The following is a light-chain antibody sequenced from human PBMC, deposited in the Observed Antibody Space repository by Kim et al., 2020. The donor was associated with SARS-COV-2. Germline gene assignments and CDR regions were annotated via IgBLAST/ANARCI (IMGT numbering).Light chain of an antibody. J-gene: IGLJ2*01. V-gene: IGLV6-57*03. CDR1: SGSIARDY. CDR3: QSYDSSNVV. Sequence: GKTVTSSCTRGSGSIARDYVQWYQQRPGSAPTTVIYEDNQRPSGVPDRFSGSIDSSSNSASLTISGLETEDEADYYCQSYDSSNVVFGGGTQLTVL. CDR2: EDN.